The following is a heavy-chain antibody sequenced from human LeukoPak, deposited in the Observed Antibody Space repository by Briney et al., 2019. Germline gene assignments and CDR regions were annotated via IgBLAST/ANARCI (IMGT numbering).Heavy chain of an antibody. V-gene: IGHV3-21*01. Sequence: PGGSLRLSCAASGFTFSSYSMNWVRQAPGKGLEWVSSISSSSSYIYYADSVKGRFTICRDNANNSLYLQMNSLRAEDTAVYYCARDLSSYYFDYWGQGTLVTVSS. J-gene: IGHJ4*02. D-gene: IGHD6-6*01. CDR1: GFTFSSYS. CDR3: ARDLSSYYFDY. CDR2: ISSSSSYI.